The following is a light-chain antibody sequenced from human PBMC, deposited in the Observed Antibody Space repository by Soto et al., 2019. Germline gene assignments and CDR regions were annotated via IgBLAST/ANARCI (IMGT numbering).Light chain of an antibody. Sequence: QSVLTQPPSVSGAPGQRVTISCTGSSSNIGAGYVVHWYQQLPGTAPKLLIYGISNRPSGVPDRFSGSKSGTSASLAITGLQAEDEADYYCQSYDSSLSGRVVFGGGTKLTVL. CDR2: GIS. V-gene: IGLV1-40*01. CDR1: SSNIGAGYV. CDR3: QSYDSSLSGRVV. J-gene: IGLJ2*01.